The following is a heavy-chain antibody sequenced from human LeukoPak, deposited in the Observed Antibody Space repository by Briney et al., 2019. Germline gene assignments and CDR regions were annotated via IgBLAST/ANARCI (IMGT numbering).Heavy chain of an antibody. CDR3: ARAGYSSSWFVFDC. J-gene: IGHJ4*02. D-gene: IGHD6-13*01. V-gene: IGHV3-48*01. Sequence: GGSLRLSCAASGFTFSRYVMNWVRQAPGKGLEWVSYISSSSSPIYADSVKGRFTISRDNAKNSLYLQMNSLRAEDTAVYYCARAGYSSSWFVFDCWGQGTLVTVSS. CDR2: ISSSSSPI. CDR1: GFTFSRYV.